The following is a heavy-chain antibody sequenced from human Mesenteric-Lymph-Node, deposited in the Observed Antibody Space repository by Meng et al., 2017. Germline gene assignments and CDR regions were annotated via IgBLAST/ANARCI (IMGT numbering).Heavy chain of an antibody. CDR2: ISAYNGNT. CDR3: ARDKYNWNDLSY. D-gene: IGHD1-20*01. J-gene: IGHJ4*01. V-gene: IGHV1-18*01. Sequence: ASVKVSCKASGYTFTSYGISWVRQAPGQGLEWMGWISAYNGNTNYAQKLQGRVTMTTDTSTSTAYMELRSLRSDDTAVYYCARDKYNWNDLSYWGQGKQVNVSS. CDR1: GYTFTSYG.